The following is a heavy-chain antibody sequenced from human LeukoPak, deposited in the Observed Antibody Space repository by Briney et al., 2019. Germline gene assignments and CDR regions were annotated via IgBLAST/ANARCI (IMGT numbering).Heavy chain of an antibody. CDR1: GYTFTSYY. Sequence: SVKVSCKASGYTFTSYYMHWVRQAPRQGLEWMGIINPSGGSTSYAQKFQGRVTMTRDTSTSTVYMELSGLRSEDTAVYYCATTGVSGSYYRLPDYWGQGTLVTVSS. V-gene: IGHV1-46*01. CDR2: INPSGGST. CDR3: ATTGVSGSYYRLPDY. D-gene: IGHD3-10*01. J-gene: IGHJ4*02.